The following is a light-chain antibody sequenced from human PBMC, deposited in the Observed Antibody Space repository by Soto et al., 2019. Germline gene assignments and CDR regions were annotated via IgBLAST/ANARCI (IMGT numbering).Light chain of an antibody. J-gene: IGKJ5*01. CDR3: QQYNDWPPIT. Sequence: VLMTQSPATLSVSPGDRATLSCRASQSITTNLAWYQQRPGQAPRLLIFGASTRAPGVPARFSGSGSGTDFTLTISSLQSEDFAVYYCQQYNDWPPITFGQGTRLEIK. V-gene: IGKV3D-15*01. CDR1: QSITTN. CDR2: GAS.